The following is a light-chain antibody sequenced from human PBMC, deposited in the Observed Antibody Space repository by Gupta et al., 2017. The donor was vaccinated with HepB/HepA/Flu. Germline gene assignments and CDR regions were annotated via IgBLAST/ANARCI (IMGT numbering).Light chain of an antibody. J-gene: IGKJ2*01. CDR2: AAS. CDR1: QSISSY. Sequence: DIQMTQSPSSLSASVGDRVTITCRASQSISSYLNWYQHKPGKAPKLLIYAASSLQSGVPSRFSGSGCGTYFTITISMRHPEDFANYYCQQSYSTPHTFGQGTKLEIK. CDR3: QQSYSTPHT. V-gene: IGKV1-39*01.